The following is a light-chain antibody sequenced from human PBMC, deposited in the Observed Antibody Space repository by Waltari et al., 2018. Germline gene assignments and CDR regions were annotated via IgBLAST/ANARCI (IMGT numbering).Light chain of an antibody. CDR2: STS. CDR1: TGAVTSGYY. V-gene: IGLV7-43*01. Sequence: QTVVTQEHSLTVSPGGTITLTCASSTGAVTSGYYPNWFQQKPGQAPRALIYSTSSKFSWTPARFSGSLLGGKAALTLSGVQPEDEAEYYCLLYYSGQGVFGTGTKVTVL. J-gene: IGLJ1*01. CDR3: LLYYSGQGV.